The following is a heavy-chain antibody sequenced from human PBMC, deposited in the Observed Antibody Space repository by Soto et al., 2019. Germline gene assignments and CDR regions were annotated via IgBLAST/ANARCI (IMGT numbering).Heavy chain of an antibody. D-gene: IGHD2-2*01. V-gene: IGHV1-69*08. CDR3: AREDRDRETGLVPAAIDGMDV. CDR2: IIPIFGIP. Sequence: QVQLVQSGAEVKKPGSSVKVSCKASGGTFSRYSITWVRQAPGHGLEWIGRIIPIFGIPTYAQKFQGRVTFTADESTRTAYMELSSLRSDDTAVYYCAREDRDRETGLVPAAIDGMDVWGQGTTVTVSS. J-gene: IGHJ6*02. CDR1: GGTFSRYS.